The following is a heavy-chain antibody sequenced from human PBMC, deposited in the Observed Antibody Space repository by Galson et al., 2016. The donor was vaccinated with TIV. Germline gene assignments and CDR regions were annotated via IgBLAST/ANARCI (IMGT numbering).Heavy chain of an antibody. V-gene: IGHV3-7*04. CDR2: IKQDGSEK. J-gene: IGHJ4*02. Sequence: SLRLSCAASGFTFNTHGMIRVRQAPGKGLEWVANIKQDGSEKYYVDSVTGRFTITRDNARNTLYLQMNSQRVEDTAVYYCARGRHVDYGGQGTLVTVSS. CDR3: ARGRHVDY. CDR1: GFTFNTHG.